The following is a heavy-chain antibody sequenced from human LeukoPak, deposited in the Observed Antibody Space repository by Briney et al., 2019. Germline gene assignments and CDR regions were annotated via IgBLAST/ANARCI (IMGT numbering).Heavy chain of an antibody. V-gene: IGHV3-53*01. J-gene: IGHJ4*02. CDR1: GFTVSGNY. Sequence: PGGSLRLSCAASGFTVSGNYMSWVRQAPGKGLEWVSIIYSGGRTCYADSVKGRFTISRDNSKNTLYLHMNSLRAEDTAVYYCAREWYFDYWGQGTLVTVSS. CDR3: AREWYFDY. CDR2: IYSGGRT.